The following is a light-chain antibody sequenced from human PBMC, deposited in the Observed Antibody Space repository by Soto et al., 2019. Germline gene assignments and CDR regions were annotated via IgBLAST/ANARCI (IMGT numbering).Light chain of an antibody. CDR3: AAWDDSLNGPA. CDR2: NNN. CDR1: SSNIGSYT. Sequence: QAVVTQAPSASGTPGQRVSISCSGSSSNIGSYTVSWYQQLPGTAPKLLIYNNNQRPLGVPDRFSASKSGTSASLAISGLQPEDEADYYCAAWDDSLNGPAFGGGTKLTVL. J-gene: IGLJ2*01. V-gene: IGLV1-44*01.